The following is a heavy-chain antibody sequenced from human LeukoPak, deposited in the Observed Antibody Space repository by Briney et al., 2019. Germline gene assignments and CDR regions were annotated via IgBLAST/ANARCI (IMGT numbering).Heavy chain of an antibody. CDR1: GGSISSGGYS. J-gene: IGHJ4*02. V-gene: IGHV4-30-2*01. Sequence: PSETLSLTCAVSGGSISSGGYSWSWIRQPPGKGLEWIGYIYHSGSTYYNPSLKSRVTILVDRSKNQFSLKLSSVTAADTAVYYCARVDRAGGVDYWGQGTLVTVSS. CDR2: IYHSGST. D-gene: IGHD6-19*01. CDR3: ARVDRAGGVDY.